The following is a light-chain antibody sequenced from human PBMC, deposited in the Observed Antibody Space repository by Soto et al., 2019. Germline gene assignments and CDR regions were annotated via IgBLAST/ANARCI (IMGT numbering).Light chain of an antibody. CDR2: GDR. J-gene: IGLJ1*01. Sequence: QSVLPQPPSVSGAPGQRVTISCAGSSSNIGAGYDVHWYQQLPGSAPKVVIYGDRNRPSGVPERFSGSKSGTSASLAITGLQAEDEADYYCQSYDTALSAYVFGSGTHLTVL. CDR1: SSNIGAGYD. CDR3: QSYDTALSAYV. V-gene: IGLV1-40*01.